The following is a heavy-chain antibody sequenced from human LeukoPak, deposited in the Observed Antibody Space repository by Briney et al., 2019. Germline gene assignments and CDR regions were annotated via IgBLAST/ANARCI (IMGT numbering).Heavy chain of an antibody. CDR3: ASANLLSGWYDDYGMDV. V-gene: IGHV3-74*01. J-gene: IGHJ6*02. Sequence: GGSLRLSCAASGFTFSSYWMHWVRQAPGKGLVWVSRINSDGSSTSYADSVKGRFTISRDNAKNTLYLQMNSLRAEDTAVYYCASANLLSGWYDDYGMDVWGQGTTVTVSS. D-gene: IGHD6-19*01. CDR2: INSDGSST. CDR1: GFTFSSYW.